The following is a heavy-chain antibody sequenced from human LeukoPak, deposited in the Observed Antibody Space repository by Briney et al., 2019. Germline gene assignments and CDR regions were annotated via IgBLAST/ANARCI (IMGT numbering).Heavy chain of an antibody. D-gene: IGHD4-23*01. CDR3: ARDYDDGNAFDY. Sequence: SETLSLTCTVSGGSISSYYWSWIRQPPGKGLEWIGYISYSGSTYYNPSLKSRVAISADTSKNQFSLKLSSVTAADTAVYYCARDYDDGNAFDYWGQGTLVTVSS. V-gene: IGHV4-59*12. J-gene: IGHJ4*02. CDR1: GGSISSYY. CDR2: ISYSGST.